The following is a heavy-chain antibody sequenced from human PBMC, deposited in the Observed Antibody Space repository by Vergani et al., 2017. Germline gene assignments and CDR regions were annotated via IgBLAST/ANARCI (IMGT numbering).Heavy chain of an antibody. J-gene: IGHJ4*02. CDR1: GYSFTSYW. CDR3: ARRKRWLQLDGFDY. CDR2: IYPGESAT. D-gene: IGHD5-24*01. V-gene: IGHV5-51*01. Sequence: EVQLVQSGAEVKKPGESLKISCKGSGYSFTSYWIGSVRQMPGKGLEWMRIIYPGESATRYSQSFQGQVNISAEKSISPAYLQWSSLKSSDTDMYYCARRKRWLQLDGFDYWGQGTLVTVSS.